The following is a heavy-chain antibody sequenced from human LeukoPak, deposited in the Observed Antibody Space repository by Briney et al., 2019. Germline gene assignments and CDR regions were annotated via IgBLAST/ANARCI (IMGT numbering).Heavy chain of an antibody. CDR2: ISSSSSYI. J-gene: IGHJ3*02. D-gene: IGHD4-11*01. V-gene: IGHV3-21*01. Sequence: GGSLRLSCAASGFTFSSYSMNWVRQAPGKGLEWVSSISSSSSYIYYADSVKGRFTISRDNAKNSLYLQMNSLRVEDTAVYYCARGYSNYGYAFDIWGQGIMVTVSS. CDR3: ARGYSNYGYAFDI. CDR1: GFTFSSYS.